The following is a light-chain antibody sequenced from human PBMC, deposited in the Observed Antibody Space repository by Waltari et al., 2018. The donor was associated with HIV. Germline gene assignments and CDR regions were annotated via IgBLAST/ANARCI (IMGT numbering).Light chain of an antibody. CDR2: DVS. V-gene: IGLV2-14*03. J-gene: IGLJ2*01. CDR1: SSDVGGYNY. CDR3: SSYTSSSIVV. Sequence: QSALTQPASVSGSPGQSITISCTGTSSDVGGYNYVSWYQQHPGKAPKLMIYDVSNRPGGVSNRFSGSKSGNTASLTISGLQGEDEADYYCSSYTSSSIVVFGGGTKLTVL.